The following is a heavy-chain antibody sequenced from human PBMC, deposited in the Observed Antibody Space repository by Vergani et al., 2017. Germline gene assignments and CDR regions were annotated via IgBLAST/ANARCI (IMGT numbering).Heavy chain of an antibody. Sequence: VQLVQSGAEVKKPGATVKISCKVSGYTFTDYYMHWVQQAPGKGLEWMGGIIPIFGTANYAQKFQGRVTMTRDTSISTAYMELSRLRSDDTAVYYCAREAPDSSGYYGSKHKDYWGQGTLVTVSS. CDR1: GYTFTDYY. CDR3: AREAPDSSGYYGSKHKDY. D-gene: IGHD3-22*01. CDR2: IIPIFGTA. V-gene: IGHV1-2*02. J-gene: IGHJ4*02.